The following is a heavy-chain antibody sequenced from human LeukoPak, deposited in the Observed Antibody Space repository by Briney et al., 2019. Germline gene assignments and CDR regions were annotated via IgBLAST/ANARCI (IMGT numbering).Heavy chain of an antibody. CDR2: ISYDGSNK. J-gene: IGHJ5*02. CDR1: GSTFSSYA. CDR3: ARAALLGSFDP. Sequence: PGRSLRLSCAASGSTFSSYAMHWVRQAPGKGLEWVAVISYDGSNKYYADSVKGRFTISRDNSKNTLYLQMNSLRAEDTAVYYCARAALLGSFDPWGQGTLVTVSS. D-gene: IGHD3-16*01. V-gene: IGHV3-30*04.